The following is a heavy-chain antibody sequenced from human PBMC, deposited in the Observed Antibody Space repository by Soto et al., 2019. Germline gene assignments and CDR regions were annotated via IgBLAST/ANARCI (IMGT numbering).Heavy chain of an antibody. D-gene: IGHD2-8*01. CDR2: INPTTGLT. Sequence: ASVKVSCKASGYAFSNNFMHWVRQAPAQGLEWMGVINPTTGLTSNAQKFQGRITMTSDTSSSTAYMELSSLRSEDTAVYYCARALRNGYFYGMDIWGQGTTVTVSS. CDR1: GYAFSNNF. V-gene: IGHV1-46*01. CDR3: ARALRNGYFYGMDI. J-gene: IGHJ6*02.